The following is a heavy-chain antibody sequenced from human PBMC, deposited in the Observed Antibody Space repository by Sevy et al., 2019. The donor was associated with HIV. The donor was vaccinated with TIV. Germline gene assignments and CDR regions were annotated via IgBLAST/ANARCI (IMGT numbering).Heavy chain of an antibody. CDR3: ARGVYYYDSSGYPTPFDY. D-gene: IGHD3-22*01. CDR2: INAGNGNT. CDR1: GYTFTSYA. J-gene: IGHJ4*02. V-gene: IGHV1-3*01. Sequence: ASVKVSCKASGYTFTSYAMHWVRQAPGQRLEWMGWINAGNGNTKYSQKFQGRVTITRGTSASTAYMELSSLRSEDTDVYYCARGVYYYDSSGYPTPFDYWGQGTLVTVSS.